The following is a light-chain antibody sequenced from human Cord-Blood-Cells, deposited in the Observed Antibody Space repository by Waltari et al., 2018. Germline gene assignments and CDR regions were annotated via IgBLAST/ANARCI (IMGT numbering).Light chain of an antibody. CDR2: DAS. CDR3: QQRSNWPPLT. CDR1: QRVSSY. Sequence: EIVLTQSPATLSLSPGERATLSCRASQRVSSYLAWYQQKPGQAPRLLIYDASNRATGIPARFSGSGSGTDFTRTISSLEPEDFAVYYCQQRSNWPPLTFGGGTKVEIK. V-gene: IGKV3-11*01. J-gene: IGKJ4*01.